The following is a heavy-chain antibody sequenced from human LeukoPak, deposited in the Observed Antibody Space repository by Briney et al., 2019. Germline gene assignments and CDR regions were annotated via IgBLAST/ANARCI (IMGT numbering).Heavy chain of an antibody. CDR1: GYSFTSYW. J-gene: IGHJ4*02. D-gene: IGHD6-19*01. CDR2: IYPGDSDT. CDR3: ARQVAVAGTVSYFDY. Sequence: GESLKISCKGSGYSFTSYWIGWVRQIPGKGLEWMGIIYPGDSDTRYSPSFQGQVTISADKSISTAYLQWSSLKASDTAMYHCARQVAVAGTVSYFDYWGQGTLVTVSS. V-gene: IGHV5-51*01.